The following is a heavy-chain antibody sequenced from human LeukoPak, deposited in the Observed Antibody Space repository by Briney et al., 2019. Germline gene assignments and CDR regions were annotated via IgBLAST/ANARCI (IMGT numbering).Heavy chain of an antibody. J-gene: IGHJ6*03. CDR2: INPSGGST. V-gene: IGHV1-46*01. Sequence: GASVKVSCKASGYTFTSYYMHWVRQAPGQGLEWMGIINPSGGSTSYAQKFQGRVTMTRDMSTSTVYMELSSLRSEDTAVYYCARDLGLGYYGSGSYYSAYYYYMDVWGKGTTVTVSS. D-gene: IGHD3-10*01. CDR3: ARDLGLGYYGSGSYYSAYYYYMDV. CDR1: GYTFTSYY.